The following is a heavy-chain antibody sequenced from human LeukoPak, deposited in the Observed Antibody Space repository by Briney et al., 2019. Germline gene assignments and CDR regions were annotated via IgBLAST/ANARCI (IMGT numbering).Heavy chain of an antibody. Sequence: SETLSLTCAVYGGSLSGYYWSWIRQHPGKGLEWIGYIYYSGRTYYNPSLKSRVTISIDTSKNQFSLKLSSVTAADTAVYYCARGRVVRGVITRSYYFDYWGQGTLVTVSS. J-gene: IGHJ4*02. V-gene: IGHV4-31*11. CDR3: ARGRVVRGVITRSYYFDY. D-gene: IGHD3-10*01. CDR1: GGSLSGYY. CDR2: IYYSGRT.